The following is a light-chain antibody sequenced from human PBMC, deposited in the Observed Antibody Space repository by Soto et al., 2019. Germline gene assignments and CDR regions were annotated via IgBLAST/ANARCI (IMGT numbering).Light chain of an antibody. CDR1: QSLSGNY. CDR2: RAS. V-gene: IGKV3-20*01. CDR3: QHYGASPWT. J-gene: IGKJ1*01. Sequence: NLLTQSPDTLSLSPGQRATLSSRASQSLSGNYLAWYQQKPGQAPRVLIYRASIRATGISDRFSGSGSGTDFTLTISRLEPEDFAVYYCQHYGASPWTFGQGTKVDIK.